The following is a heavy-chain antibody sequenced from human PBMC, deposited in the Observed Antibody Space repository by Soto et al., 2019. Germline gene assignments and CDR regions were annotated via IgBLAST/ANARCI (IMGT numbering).Heavy chain of an antibody. CDR3: ARDGGGIDLAY. V-gene: IGHV3-48*01. Sequence: EVQLVESGGGLVQPGGSLRLSCAASGFTFSSYSMNWVRQAPGKGLEWVSYISSSSSTIYYADSVKGRFTISRDNAKNSLYLQMNSLRAEDTAVYYCARDGGGIDLAYWGQGTLVTVSS. J-gene: IGHJ4*02. D-gene: IGHD1-26*01. CDR2: ISSSSSTI. CDR1: GFTFSSYS.